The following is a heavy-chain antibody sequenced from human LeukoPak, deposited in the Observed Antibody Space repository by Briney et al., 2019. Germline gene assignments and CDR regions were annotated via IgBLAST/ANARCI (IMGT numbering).Heavy chain of an antibody. J-gene: IGHJ4*02. CDR1: GASITAYY. CDR2: IYYSGST. CDR3: ARWLVSGYSDY. Sequence: SETLSLTCTVSGASITAYYWDWIRQPPGKGLEWIGYIYYSGSTTYNPSLKSRVTISVGSSKKQCSLKLSSVTAAGTAVYYCARWLVSGYSDYWGQGTLVTVSS. D-gene: IGHD3-22*01. V-gene: IGHV4-59*01.